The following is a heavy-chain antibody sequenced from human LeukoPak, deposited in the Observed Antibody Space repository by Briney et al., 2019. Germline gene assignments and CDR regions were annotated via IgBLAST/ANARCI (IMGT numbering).Heavy chain of an antibody. CDR2: IWHDASHT. D-gene: IGHD3-16*02. CDR1: GFSFSTYA. CDR3: AREILVSGIYPDY. J-gene: IGHJ4*02. Sequence: GGSLRLSCAASGFSFSTYAMHWVRQAPGKGLEWVALIWHDASHTFYTDSVKGRFTISRDNSKNTVYLQMNSLGGEDTAVYYCAREILVSGIYPDYGGREPRVTVPS. V-gene: IGHV3-33*01.